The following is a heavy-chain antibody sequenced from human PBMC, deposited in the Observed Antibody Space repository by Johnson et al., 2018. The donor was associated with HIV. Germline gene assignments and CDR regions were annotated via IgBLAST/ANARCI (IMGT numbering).Heavy chain of an antibody. J-gene: IGHJ3*02. Sequence: MLLVESGGGLVQPGGSLRLSCAASGFTVSGDYMSWVRQAPGKGLEWVSLIYNDGTTYYADSVKGRFTISRDSSKNTLHLQMNSLNAEDTAVYYCARDSGQQLADAFDIWGQGTIVTVSS. CDR1: GFTVSGDY. CDR2: IYNDGTT. CDR3: ARDSGQQLADAFDI. D-gene: IGHD6-6*01. V-gene: IGHV3-66*01.